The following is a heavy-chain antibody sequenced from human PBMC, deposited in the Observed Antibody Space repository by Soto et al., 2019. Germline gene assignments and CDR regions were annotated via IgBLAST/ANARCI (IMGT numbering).Heavy chain of an antibody. CDR3: ARVFSYDSSGYYYYYGMDV. Sequence: PSETLYLTCTVSGGSISSYYWSWIRQPPGKGLEWIGYIYYSGSTNYNPSLKSRVTISVDTSKNQFSLKLSSVTAADTAVYYCARVFSYDSSGYYYYYGMDVWGQGTTVTVSS. D-gene: IGHD3-22*01. V-gene: IGHV4-59*01. J-gene: IGHJ6*02. CDR1: GGSISSYY. CDR2: IYYSGST.